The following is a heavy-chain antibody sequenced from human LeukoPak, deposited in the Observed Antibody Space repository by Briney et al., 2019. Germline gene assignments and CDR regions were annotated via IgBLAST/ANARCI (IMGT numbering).Heavy chain of an antibody. D-gene: IGHD2-15*01. CDR3: AKAGYCSGGSCYTPHYFDY. CDR1: GFTLSSYG. Sequence: GGSLRLSCAASGFTLSSYGMHWVRQAPGKGLEWVTVISYDGSNKYYADSVKGRFTISRDNSKNTLYLQMNSLRAEDTAVYYCAKAGYCSGGSCYTPHYFDYWGQGTLVTVSS. CDR2: ISYDGSNK. J-gene: IGHJ4*02. V-gene: IGHV3-30*18.